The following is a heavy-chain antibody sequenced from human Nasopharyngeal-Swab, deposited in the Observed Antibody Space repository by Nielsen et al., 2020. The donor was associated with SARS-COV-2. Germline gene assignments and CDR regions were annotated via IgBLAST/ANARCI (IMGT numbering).Heavy chain of an antibody. CDR1: GGTFSSYA. J-gene: IGHJ6*03. D-gene: IGHD3-10*01. CDR3: AAGDYYYYYMDV. CDR2: IIPIFGTA. V-gene: IGHV1-69*13. Sequence: PVKVSCKASGGTFSSYAISWVRQAPGQGLEWMGGIIPIFGTANYAQKFQGRVTITADESTSTAYMELSSLRSEDTAVYYCAAGDYYYYYMDVWGKGTTVTVSS.